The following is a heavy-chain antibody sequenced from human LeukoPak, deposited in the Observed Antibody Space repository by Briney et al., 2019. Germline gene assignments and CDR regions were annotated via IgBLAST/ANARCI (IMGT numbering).Heavy chain of an antibody. CDR1: GFTFTSVW. CDR3: ARDRTTVTLFDY. CDR2: ISTDGAIT. Sequence: GGSLRLSCAASGFTFTSVWMHWFRQAPGKGLVWVSRISTDGAITGYADSVKGRFTISRDNAKNTLYLQMISLRAEDTAVYYCARDRTTVTLFDYWGQGALVTVSS. D-gene: IGHD4-17*01. V-gene: IGHV3-74*01. J-gene: IGHJ4*02.